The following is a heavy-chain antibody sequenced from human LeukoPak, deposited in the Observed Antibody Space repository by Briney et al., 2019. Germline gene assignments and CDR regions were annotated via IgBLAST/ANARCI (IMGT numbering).Heavy chain of an antibody. CDR1: GFTFSSYG. V-gene: IGHV3-30*18. D-gene: IGHD3-22*01. CDR2: ISYDGSNK. J-gene: IGHJ4*02. Sequence: PGGSLRLSCAASGFTFSSYGMHWVRQAPGKGLEWVAVISYDGSNKDYADSVKGRFTISRDNTKNTLYLQMNSLRAEDTAMYYCAKGRYYYDSSGYYYDYFDYWGQGTLVIVSS. CDR3: AKGRYYYDSSGYYYDYFDY.